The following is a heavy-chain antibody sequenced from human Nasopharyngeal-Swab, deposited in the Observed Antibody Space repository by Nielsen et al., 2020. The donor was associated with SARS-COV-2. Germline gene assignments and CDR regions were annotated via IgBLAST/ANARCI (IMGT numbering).Heavy chain of an antibody. Sequence: WIRQPPGKGLEWVGRIKSKTDGGTTDYGAPVKGRFTISRDDSKNTLYLQMNSLKTEDTGVYYCTTDSSAVAAMAVLSRGGWGQGTMVTVSS. D-gene: IGHD6-19*01. J-gene: IGHJ3*01. CDR2: IKSKTDGGTT. CDR3: TTDSSAVAAMAVLSRGG. V-gene: IGHV3-15*01.